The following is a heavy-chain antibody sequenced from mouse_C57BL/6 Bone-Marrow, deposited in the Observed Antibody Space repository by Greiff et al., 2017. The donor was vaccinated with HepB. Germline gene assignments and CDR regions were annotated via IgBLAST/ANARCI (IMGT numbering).Heavy chain of an antibody. CDR3: NTGTTVVAPFDY. J-gene: IGHJ2*01. CDR1: GFNIKDDY. Sequence: EVQLQQSGAELVRPGASVKLSCTASGFNIKDDYMHWVKQRPEQGLEWIGWIDPENGDTEYASKFQGKATITADTSSNTAYLQLSSLTSEDTAVYYCNTGTTVVAPFDYWGQGTTLTVSS. V-gene: IGHV14-4*01. D-gene: IGHD1-1*01. CDR2: IDPENGDT.